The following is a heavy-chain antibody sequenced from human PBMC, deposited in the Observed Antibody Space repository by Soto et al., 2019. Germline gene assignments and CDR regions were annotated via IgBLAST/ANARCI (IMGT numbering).Heavy chain of an antibody. CDR1: GGSISSGGYY. CDR3: ARDREYGFYFDY. V-gene: IGHV4-61*08. D-gene: IGHD6-6*01. Sequence: SETLSLTCTVSGGSISSGGYYWSWIRQHPGKGLEWIGYIYYSGSTNYNPSLKSRVTISVDTSKNQFSLKLSSVTAADTAVYYCARDREYGFYFDYWGQETLVTVSS. J-gene: IGHJ4*02. CDR2: IYYSGST.